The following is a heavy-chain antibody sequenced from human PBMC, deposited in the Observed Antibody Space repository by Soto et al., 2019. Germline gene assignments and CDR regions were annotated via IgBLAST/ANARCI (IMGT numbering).Heavy chain of an antibody. J-gene: IGHJ6*03. CDR2: INAGNGNT. CDR3: ARAHCSGGSCPVNSATYMDV. V-gene: IGHV1-3*01. D-gene: IGHD2-15*01. Sequence: QVQLVQSGAEVKKPGASVKVSCKASGYTFTSYAMHWVRQAPGQRLEWMGWINAGNGNTKYSQKFQGRVTITRDTSAGTAYMELSCLRSEDTAVYYCARAHCSGGSCPVNSATYMDVWGKVTTVTVSS. CDR1: GYTFTSYA.